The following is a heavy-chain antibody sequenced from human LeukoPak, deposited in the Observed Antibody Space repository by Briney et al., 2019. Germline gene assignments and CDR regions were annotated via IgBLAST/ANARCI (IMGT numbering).Heavy chain of an antibody. CDR1: GYTFTSYG. CDR3: ARAVVTIFGVPYYMDG. D-gene: IGHD3-3*01. J-gene: IGHJ6*03. V-gene: IGHV1-18*01. CDR2: ISAYNGNT. Sequence: GASVKVSCKASGYTFTSYGISWVRQAPGQGLEWMGWISAYNGNTNYAQTLQGRVTVTTDTCTSTAYMELRSRRSDDTAVYYCARAVVTIFGVPYYMDGWGKGTTVTVSS.